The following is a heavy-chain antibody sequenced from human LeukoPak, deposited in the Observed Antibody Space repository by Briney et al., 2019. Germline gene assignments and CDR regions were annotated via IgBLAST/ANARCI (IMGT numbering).Heavy chain of an antibody. CDR3: ASIVGATPA. D-gene: IGHD1-26*01. V-gene: IGHV4-34*01. J-gene: IGHJ5*02. CDR2: INHSGST. CDR1: GGSFSGYY. Sequence: SETLSLTCAVYGGSFSGYYWSWIRQPPGKGLEWIGEINHSGSTNYNPSLKSRVTISVDTSKNQFSLKLGSVTAADAAVYYCASIVGATPAWGQGTLVTVSS.